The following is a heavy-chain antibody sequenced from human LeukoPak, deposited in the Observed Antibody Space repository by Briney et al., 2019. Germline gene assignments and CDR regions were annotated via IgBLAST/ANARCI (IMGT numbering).Heavy chain of an antibody. D-gene: IGHD6-6*01. CDR1: GFTFSSYW. CDR3: ARDSLTIAALNWFDP. J-gene: IGHJ5*02. Sequence: PGGSLRLSCAASGFTFSSYWMHWVRQAPGKGLVWVSRINSDGSSTSYADPVKGRFTISRDNAKNTLYLQMNSLRAEDTAVYYCARDSLTIAALNWFDPWGQGTLVTVSS. V-gene: IGHV3-74*01. CDR2: INSDGSST.